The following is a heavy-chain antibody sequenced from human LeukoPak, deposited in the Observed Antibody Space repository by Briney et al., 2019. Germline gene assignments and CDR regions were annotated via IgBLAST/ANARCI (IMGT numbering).Heavy chain of an antibody. CDR1: GGSISSYY. V-gene: IGHV4-59*01. CDR3: ARDLGAGYYFDY. D-gene: IGHD6-19*01. J-gene: IGHJ4*02. CDR2: IYYSGST. Sequence: SETLSLTCTVSGGSISSYYWSWIRQPPGKGLEWIGYIYYSGSTNYNPSLKSRVTISVDTSKNQFSLKLSSVTAADTAAYYCARDLGAGYYFDYWGQGTLVTVSS.